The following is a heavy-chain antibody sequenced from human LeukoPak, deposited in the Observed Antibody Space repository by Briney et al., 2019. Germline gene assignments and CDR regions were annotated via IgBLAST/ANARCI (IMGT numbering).Heavy chain of an antibody. CDR3: AELGITMIGGV. D-gene: IGHD3-10*02. CDR1: GFTFSSYE. J-gene: IGHJ6*04. V-gene: IGHV3-48*03. Sequence: GVSLTLSCAASGFTFSSYEMKWLRQAPGQGLVWVSYISSSSSSIYYADSVKGRFTISRDNAKNSLYLQMNSLRAEDTAVYYCAELGITMIGGVWGKGTTVTISS. CDR2: ISSSSSSI.